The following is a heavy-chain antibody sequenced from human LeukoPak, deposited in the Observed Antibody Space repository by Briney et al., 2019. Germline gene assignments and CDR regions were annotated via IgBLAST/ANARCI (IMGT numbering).Heavy chain of an antibody. D-gene: IGHD6-19*01. CDR3: ARGTGWPQFDY. CDR1: GDSVSRDSIA. J-gene: IGHJ4*02. Sequence: SQTLSLTCAISGDSVSRDSIAWNWIRQSPSRGLEWLGRTYYRSAWYNDYAVSVKGRITINPDTSKNQFSLQLNSVTPEDTAVYYCARGTGWPQFDYWGQGTLVTVSS. CDR2: TYYRSAWYN. V-gene: IGHV6-1*01.